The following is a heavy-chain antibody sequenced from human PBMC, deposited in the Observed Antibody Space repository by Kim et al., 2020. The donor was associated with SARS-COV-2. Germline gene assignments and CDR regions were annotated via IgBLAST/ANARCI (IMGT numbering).Heavy chain of an antibody. V-gene: IGHV2-5*02. CDR1: GFSLTTDGVG. CDR2: IYWDDDQ. Sequence: SGPTLVKPTQTLTLTCTFSGFSLTTDGVGVGWIRQSPGKALEWLALIYWDDDQRYSPSLESRLTITKDSSKNRVVLTMTNMDPVDTGTYYCAHRSGGATADYWGQGTLVTVSS. CDR3: AHRSGGATADY. D-gene: IGHD1-26*01. J-gene: IGHJ4*02.